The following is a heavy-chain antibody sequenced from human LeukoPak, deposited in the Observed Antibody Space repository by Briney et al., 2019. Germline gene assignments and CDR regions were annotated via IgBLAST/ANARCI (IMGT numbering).Heavy chain of an antibody. CDR1: GYTFTTYY. D-gene: IGHD2/OR15-2a*01. CDR2: INPSGGST. J-gene: IGHJ4*02. Sequence: WASVKVSCKASGYTFTTYYIHWVRQAPGQGLEWMGVINPSGGSTSYAQKFQGRVTMTRDMSTSTVYMELSSLRSEDTAVYYCARKAILAYYFDYWGQGTLVTVSS. CDR3: ARKAILAYYFDY. V-gene: IGHV1-46*01.